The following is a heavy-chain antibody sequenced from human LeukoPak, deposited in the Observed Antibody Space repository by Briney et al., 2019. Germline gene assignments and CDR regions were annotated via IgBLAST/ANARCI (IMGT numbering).Heavy chain of an antibody. CDR1: GVIISSYA. J-gene: IGHJ5*02. CDR2: INGRGDNT. Sequence: PGGSLRFSCAASGVIISSYAMSWVRQAPGKGLEWVSAINGRGDNTYYADFVKGRFTISRDNSKSTLYLQMNSLRTEDTAVYYCAKDRVSPGFNWFDPWGQGTLVTVSS. V-gene: IGHV3-23*01. CDR3: AKDRVSPGFNWFDP. D-gene: IGHD2/OR15-2a*01.